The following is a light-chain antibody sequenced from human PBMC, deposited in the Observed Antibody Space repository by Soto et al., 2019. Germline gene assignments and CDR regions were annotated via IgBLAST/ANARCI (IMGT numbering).Light chain of an antibody. V-gene: IGKV3-15*01. CDR3: QQYHNWPQT. CDR1: HSVSSS. J-gene: IGKJ1*01. CDR2: EAS. Sequence: EIVLTQSPATLSVSPRERATLSCRASHSVSSSLAWYQQKPGQAPRLLIDEASSKATGIPARFSGSGSGTEFTLTISILQSEDFAVYYCQQYHNWPQTFGQGTKVAVK.